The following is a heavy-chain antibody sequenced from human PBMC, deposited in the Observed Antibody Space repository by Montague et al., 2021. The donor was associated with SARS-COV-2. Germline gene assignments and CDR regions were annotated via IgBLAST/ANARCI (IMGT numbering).Heavy chain of an antibody. Sequence: SETLSLTCSVSGGSISSSSYYWGWIRQPPGKGLERIGSIFYSGATSYNGSLKSCVTLSVDTSKNMFSLKLNSVPAADTSVFTCTTNYFPAINRGTRGLTWFDPWGQGILVTVSS. CDR3: TTNYFPAINRGTRGLTWFDP. V-gene: IGHV4-39*01. CDR2: IFYSGAT. CDR1: GGSISSSSYY. D-gene: IGHD2/OR15-2a*01. J-gene: IGHJ5*02.